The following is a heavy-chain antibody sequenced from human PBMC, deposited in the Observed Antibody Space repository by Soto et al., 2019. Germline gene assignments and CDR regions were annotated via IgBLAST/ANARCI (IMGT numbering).Heavy chain of an antibody. D-gene: IGHD2-21*02. CDR1: GFTFSSYA. V-gene: IGHV3-23*01. J-gene: IGHJ4*02. CDR3: AKDWRGGTPPVVVTAIYFDY. CDR2: ISGSGGST. Sequence: GGSLRLSCAASGFTFSSYAMSWVRQAPGKGLEWVSAISGSGGSTYYADSVKGRFTISRDNSKNTLYLQMNSLRAEDTAVYYCAKDWRGGTPPVVVTAIYFDYWGQGTLVTVSS.